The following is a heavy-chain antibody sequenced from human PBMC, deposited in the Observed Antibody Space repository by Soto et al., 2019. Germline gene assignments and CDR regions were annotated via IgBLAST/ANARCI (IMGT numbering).Heavy chain of an antibody. D-gene: IGHD3-3*01. CDR1: GFTFSSYW. V-gene: IGHV3-74*01. Sequence: EVQLVESGGGLVQPGGSLRLSCAASGFTFSSYWMHWVRQAPGKGLVWVSRINSDGSSTSYADSVKGRFTISRDNAKNTLYLQMNSLRAEDTAVYYCARDLSGNYDFWSGDSLNYYYYYGMDVWGQGTTVTVSS. CDR3: ARDLSGNYDFWSGDSLNYYYYYGMDV. CDR2: INSDGSST. J-gene: IGHJ6*02.